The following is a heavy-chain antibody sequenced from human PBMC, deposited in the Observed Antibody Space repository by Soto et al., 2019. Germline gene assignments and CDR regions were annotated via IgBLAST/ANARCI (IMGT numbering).Heavy chain of an antibody. V-gene: IGHV4-39*01. CDR3: ARTRAGWFDP. CDR1: GGSISSSSYY. CDR2: IYYSGST. J-gene: IGHJ5*02. Sequence: QLQLQESGPGLVKPSETLSLTCTVSGGSISSSSYYWGWIRQPPGKGLEWIGSIYYSGSTYYNPSLMSPVTISVDTFKDPFSLKLSSVTAADTALYSCARTRAGWFDPCGQGTLVTVSS.